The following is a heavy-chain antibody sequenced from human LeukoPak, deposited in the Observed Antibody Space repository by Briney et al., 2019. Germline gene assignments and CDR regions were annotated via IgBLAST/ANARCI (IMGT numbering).Heavy chain of an antibody. CDR3: ASSVGPTDY. J-gene: IGHJ4*02. CDR1: GESLSKYY. D-gene: IGHD1-26*01. V-gene: IGHV4-34*01. CDR2: INHRGSI. Sequence: SETLSLTCAVYGESLSKYYWTWIRQSPGKGLEWIGEINHRGSINHNPSLKSRVTLSVDTSKHQFSLKLTSVTAADAAVYYCASSVGPTDYWGQGTLVTVSS.